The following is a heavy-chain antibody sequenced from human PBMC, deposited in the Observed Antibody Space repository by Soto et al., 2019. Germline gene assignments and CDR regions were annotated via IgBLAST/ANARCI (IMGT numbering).Heavy chain of an antibody. CDR2: ISGSGGST. Sequence: AVVSKRLCCGAAEGNSGGHGRSCVSKKKGKGLEWVSAISGSGGSTYYADSVKGRFTISRDNSKNTLYLQMNSLRAEDTAVYYCAKDQPWGGGLWFYYYYGMDVWGQGTTVTVSS. V-gene: IGHV3-23*01. D-gene: IGHD5-18*01. CDR1: EGNSGGHG. J-gene: IGHJ6*02. CDR3: AKDQPWGGGLWFYYYYGMDV.